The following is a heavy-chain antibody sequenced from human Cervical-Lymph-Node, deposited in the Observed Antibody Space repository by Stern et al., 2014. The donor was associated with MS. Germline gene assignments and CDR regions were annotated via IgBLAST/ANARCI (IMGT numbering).Heavy chain of an antibody. CDR1: EYTHNNYL. CDR3: AVRYCSGGRCYSVPDV. CDR2: INPSGAT. D-gene: IGHD2-15*01. J-gene: IGHJ6*02. Sequence: VQLVESGSEVKKPGASVKVSCKDSEYTHNNYLIHWVRQAPGQRPDWMGVINPSGATNYAQKVQDRVTMTTDASTSTFYMELSRLRSEDTAVYYCAVRYCSGGRCYSVPDVWGQGTTVIVSS. V-gene: IGHV1-46*02.